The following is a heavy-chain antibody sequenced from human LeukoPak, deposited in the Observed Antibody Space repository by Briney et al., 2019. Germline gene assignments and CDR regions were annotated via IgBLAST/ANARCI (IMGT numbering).Heavy chain of an antibody. D-gene: IGHD6-13*01. Sequence: GGSLRLSCAASGLTFSVYYMFWVRQAPGKGLVWVSAISGSGGSTYYADSVKGRFTISRGNALNSLYLQMNSLRAEDTAIYYCARSIPYGTTWYGRSDYWGQGTLVTVSS. V-gene: IGHV3-23*01. J-gene: IGHJ4*02. CDR3: ARSIPYGTTWYGRSDY. CDR1: GLTFSVYY. CDR2: ISGSGGST.